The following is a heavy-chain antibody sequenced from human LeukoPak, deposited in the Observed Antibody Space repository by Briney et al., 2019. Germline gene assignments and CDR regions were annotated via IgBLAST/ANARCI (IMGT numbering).Heavy chain of an antibody. Sequence: SVKVSCKASGGTFSSNAISWVRQAPGQGLEWMGGIIPIFGTANYAQKFQGRVTITADEYTSTAYMVLSSLRSEDTAVYYCSSPYCSSTSCRTLYYYYGMDVWGQGTTVTVSS. V-gene: IGHV1-69*13. CDR1: GGTFSSNA. CDR3: SSPYCSSTSCRTLYYYYGMDV. J-gene: IGHJ6*02. D-gene: IGHD2-2*01. CDR2: IIPIFGTA.